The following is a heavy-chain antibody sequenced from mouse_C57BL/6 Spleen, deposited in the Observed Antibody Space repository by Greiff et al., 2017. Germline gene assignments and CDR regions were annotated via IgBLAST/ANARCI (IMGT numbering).Heavy chain of an antibody. V-gene: IGHV14-2*01. CDR1: GFNIKDYY. CDR2: IDPEDGET. CDR3: ADDYSNYIDY. D-gene: IGHD2-5*01. Sequence: EVQLQQSGAELVKPGASVKLSCTASGFNIKDYYMHWVKQRTEQGLEWIGWIDPEDGETKYAPKFKGKATITADTSSNTPYLQLSDQTSEDTASYYYADDYSNYIDYWGQGTTLTVSS. J-gene: IGHJ2*01.